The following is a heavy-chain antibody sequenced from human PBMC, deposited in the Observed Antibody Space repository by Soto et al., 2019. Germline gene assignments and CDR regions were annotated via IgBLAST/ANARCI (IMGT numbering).Heavy chain of an antibody. CDR1: GFTFSSYA. CDR2: ISGSGGST. J-gene: IGHJ4*02. D-gene: IGHD4-17*01. CDR3: AKLPTVTTCYCDY. Sequence: EVQLLESGGGLVQPGGSLRLSCAASGFTFSSYAMSWVRQAPGKGLEWVAAISGSGGSTYYADSVKGRFTISRDNSKNQLYLQMNRLRAEDTAVYYCAKLPTVTTCYCDYWGQGTLVPVSS. V-gene: IGHV3-23*01.